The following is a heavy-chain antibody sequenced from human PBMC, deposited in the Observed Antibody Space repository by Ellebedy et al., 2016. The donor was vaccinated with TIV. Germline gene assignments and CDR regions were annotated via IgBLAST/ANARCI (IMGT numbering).Heavy chain of an antibody. D-gene: IGHD6-19*01. V-gene: IGHV1-18*01. J-gene: IGHJ4*02. CDR3: ARVPSRGIAVAGYFDS. Sequence: AASVKVSCKASGYTFSSYGISWVRQAPGQGLEWMGWIGTYNANTNYAQKLQGRVTMTTDTSTSIAYMELRSLRSDDTAVYYCARVPSRGIAVAGYFDSWGQGTLVTVST. CDR2: IGTYNANT. CDR1: GYTFSSYG.